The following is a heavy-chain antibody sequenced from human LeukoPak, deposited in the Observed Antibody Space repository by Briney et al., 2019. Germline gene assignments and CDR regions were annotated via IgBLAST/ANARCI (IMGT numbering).Heavy chain of an antibody. J-gene: IGHJ6*02. V-gene: IGHV1-46*01. D-gene: IGHD6-13*01. Sequence: GASVKVSCKASGYTFTNYYMHWVRQAPGQGLEWMGIINPSGGSTSYTQMFQGRVTMTRDTSTSTAYMELSSLRSEDTAVYYCARSGRDSSSFSDPISGHYYYYYGMDVWGQGTTVTVSS. CDR1: GYTFTNYY. CDR3: ARSGRDSSSFSDPISGHYYYYYGMDV. CDR2: INPSGGST.